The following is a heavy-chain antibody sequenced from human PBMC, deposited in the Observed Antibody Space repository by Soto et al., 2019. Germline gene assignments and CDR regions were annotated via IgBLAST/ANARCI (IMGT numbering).Heavy chain of an antibody. CDR2: TWDDGSNK. CDR3: ARVPFTYSTSPTFDY. CDR1: GFTFSNYG. D-gene: IGHD6-6*01. Sequence: QVQLVESGGGVVQPGRSLRLSCAASGFTFSNYGMHWVRQAPGKGLEWVALTWDDGSNKYYADSVKGRFTISRDNSKNTLYLQMNSLRPEDTGVYYCARVPFTYSTSPTFDYWGQGTLVTVSS. V-gene: IGHV3-33*01. J-gene: IGHJ4*02.